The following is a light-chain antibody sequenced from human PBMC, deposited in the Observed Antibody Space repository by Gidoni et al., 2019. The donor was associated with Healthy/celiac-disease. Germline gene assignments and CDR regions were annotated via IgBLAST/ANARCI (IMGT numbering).Light chain of an antibody. Sequence: SYELTQPLSASVALGQTARITCGGNNMGGKNVHWYQQKPGQAPVLFIYRDSNRPSGIPERFSGSNSGITATLTITRAQAGDEADYYCQVWDRSGVFGGGTKLTVL. J-gene: IGLJ2*01. CDR1: NMGGKN. V-gene: IGLV3-9*01. CDR2: RDS. CDR3: QVWDRSGV.